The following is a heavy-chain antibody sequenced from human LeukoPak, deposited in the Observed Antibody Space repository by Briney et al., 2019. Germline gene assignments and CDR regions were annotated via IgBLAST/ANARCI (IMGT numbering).Heavy chain of an antibody. CDR1: GGSFSNYY. Sequence: SETLSLACAVYGGSFSNYYWSWIRQPPGRGLEWIGEINDSGRTNYNPSLMSRVTVSVDTSKNQFSLRLTSVTATDTAVYYCARRWNYGRNYYIDVWGNGATVSVSS. CDR2: INDSGRT. CDR3: ARRWNYGRNYYIDV. V-gene: IGHV4-34*01. D-gene: IGHD1-7*01. J-gene: IGHJ6*03.